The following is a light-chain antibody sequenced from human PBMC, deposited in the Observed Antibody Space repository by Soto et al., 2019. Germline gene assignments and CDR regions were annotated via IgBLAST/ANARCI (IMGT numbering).Light chain of an antibody. CDR1: SSNIGGNS. V-gene: IGLV1-44*01. Sequence: QSVLTQPPSASGAPGQGISISCSGSSSNIGGNSVSWYRQVPGTAPKLLIFSNHQRPSGVPDRFSGSKSGTSASLAISGLQSEDEADYYCAAWDGSLNVVLFGGGTKLTVL. J-gene: IGLJ3*02. CDR2: SNH. CDR3: AAWDGSLNVVL.